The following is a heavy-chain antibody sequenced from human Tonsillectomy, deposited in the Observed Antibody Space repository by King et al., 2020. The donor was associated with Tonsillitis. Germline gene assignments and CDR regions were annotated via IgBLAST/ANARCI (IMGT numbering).Heavy chain of an antibody. V-gene: IGHV6-1*01. CDR1: GDSVSSNSAA. CDR3: AXXGGXXYGRXXEYYXDY. D-gene: IGHD5-18*01. Sequence: VQLQQSGPGLVKPSQTLSLTCAISGDSVSSNSAAWNWIRQSPSRGLEWLGRTYYRSKWYNDYAVSVKSRITINPDTSKNQFSLQLNSVTPEDTAVYYCAXXGGXXYGRXXEYYXDYWXXGTLVTVXS. J-gene: IGHJ4*01. CDR2: TYYRSKWYN.